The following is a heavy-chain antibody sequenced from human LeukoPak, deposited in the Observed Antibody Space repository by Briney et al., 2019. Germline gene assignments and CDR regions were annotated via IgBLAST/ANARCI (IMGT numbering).Heavy chain of an antibody. CDR2: INTDGSST. V-gene: IGHV3-74*01. Sequence: GGSLRLSCAASGFTFSSYWMNWVRQAPGEGLVWASRINTDGSSTSYADSVKGRFTISRDNAKNSLYLQMNSLRAEDTAVYYCAREGTSYYEMYFQHWGQGTLVTVSS. D-gene: IGHD2-2*01. J-gene: IGHJ1*01. CDR1: GFTFSSYW. CDR3: AREGTSYYEMYFQH.